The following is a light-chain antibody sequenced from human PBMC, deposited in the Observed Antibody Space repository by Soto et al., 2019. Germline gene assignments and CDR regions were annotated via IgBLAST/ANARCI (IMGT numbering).Light chain of an antibody. CDR1: SSDVGGYDR. CDR2: EVT. CDR3: TSYTSNSTWV. Sequence: QSALTQPPSVSGSPGQSVTISCIGTSSDVGGYDRVSWYQQPPGTAPKLMIYEVTNRPSGVPDRFSGSRSGKTASLTISGLQAEDEADYYCTSYTSNSTWVFGGGTKVTV. V-gene: IGLV2-18*02. J-gene: IGLJ3*02.